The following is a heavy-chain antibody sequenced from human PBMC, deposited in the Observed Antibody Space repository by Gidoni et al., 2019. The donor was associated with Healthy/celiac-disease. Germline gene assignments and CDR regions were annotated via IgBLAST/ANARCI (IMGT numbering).Heavy chain of an antibody. J-gene: IGHJ4*02. CDR1: GGSISSGSYY. V-gene: IGHV4-61*02. CDR3: AREPVYDFWSGSGPIDY. Sequence: VKPSQTLSLTCTVSGGSISSGSYYWSWIRQPAGKGLEWIGRIYTSGSTNYNPSLKSRVTISVDTSKNQFSLKLSSVTAADTAVYYCAREPVYDFWSGSGPIDYWGQGTLVTVSS. CDR2: IYTSGST. D-gene: IGHD3-3*01.